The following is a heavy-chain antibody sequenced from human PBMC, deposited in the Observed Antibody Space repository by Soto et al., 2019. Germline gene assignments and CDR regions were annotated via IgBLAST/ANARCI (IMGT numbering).Heavy chain of an antibody. CDR1: GYTFTSYA. Sequence: GASVKVSCKASGYTFTSYAMHWVRQAPGQGLEWMGWINPNSGGTNYAQKFQGWVTMTRDTSISTAYMELSRLRSDDTAVYYCALALPAAIRQDYYGMDVWGQGTTVTVSS. D-gene: IGHD2-2*01. V-gene: IGHV1-2*04. J-gene: IGHJ6*02. CDR3: ALALPAAIRQDYYGMDV. CDR2: INPNSGGT.